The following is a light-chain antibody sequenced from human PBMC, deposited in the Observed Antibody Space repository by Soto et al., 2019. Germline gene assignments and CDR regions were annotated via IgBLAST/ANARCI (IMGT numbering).Light chain of an antibody. CDR1: QSVSSSY. J-gene: IGKJ4*01. CDR3: QQRSNWPLT. V-gene: IGKV3D-20*02. Sequence: IGLTQSPGTLSLSPGERATLSCRASQSVSSSYLAWYQQKPGQAPRLLIYGASSRATGIPDRFSGSGSGTDFTLTISRLEPEDFAVYYCQQRSNWPLTFGGGTKVDIK. CDR2: GAS.